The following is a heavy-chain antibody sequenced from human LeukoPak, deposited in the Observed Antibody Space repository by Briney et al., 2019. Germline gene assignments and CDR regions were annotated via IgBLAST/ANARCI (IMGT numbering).Heavy chain of an antibody. D-gene: IGHD2-15*01. V-gene: IGHV4-38-2*01. CDR1: GYSISSGYY. CDR2: IYHSEST. CDR3: ARLVVVVAATLDY. Sequence: SETLSLTCAVSGYSISSGYYWGWIRQPPGKGLEWIGSIYHSESTYYNPYLKSRVTISVDTSKNQFSLKLSSVTAADTAVYYCARLVVVVAATLDYWGQGTLVTVSS. J-gene: IGHJ4*02.